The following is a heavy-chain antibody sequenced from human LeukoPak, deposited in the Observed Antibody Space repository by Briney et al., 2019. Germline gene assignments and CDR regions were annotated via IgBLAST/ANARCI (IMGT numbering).Heavy chain of an antibody. D-gene: IGHD1-26*01. CDR3: ARGAMGAIKV. CDR1: GGSFSGYY. CDR2: INHSGST. J-gene: IGHJ3*01. Sequence: PSETLSLTCAVYGGSFSGYYWSWIRQPPGKGLEWIGEINHSGSTNYNPSLKSRVTISVDTSKNQFSLKLSSVTAADTAVYYCARGAMGAIKVWGQGTMVTVSS. V-gene: IGHV4-34*01.